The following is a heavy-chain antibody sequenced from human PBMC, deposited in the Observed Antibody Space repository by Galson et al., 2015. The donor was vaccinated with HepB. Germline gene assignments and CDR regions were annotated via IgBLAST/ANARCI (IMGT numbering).Heavy chain of an antibody. J-gene: IGHJ6*03. Sequence: SLRLSCAASGFTFSNAWMSWVRQAPGKGLEWVGRIKSKTDGGTTDYAAPVKGRFTISRDDSKNTLYLQMNSLKTEDTAVYYCTTANLVKEAVAGTYDYYYYYMDVWGKGTTVTVSS. CDR2: IKSKTDGGTT. D-gene: IGHD6-19*01. V-gene: IGHV3-15*01. CDR1: GFTFSNAW. CDR3: TTANLVKEAVAGTYDYYYYYMDV.